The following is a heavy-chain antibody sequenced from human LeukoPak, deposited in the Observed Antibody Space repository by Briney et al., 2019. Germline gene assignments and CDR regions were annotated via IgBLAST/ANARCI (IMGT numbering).Heavy chain of an antibody. V-gene: IGHV4-39*07. D-gene: IGHD6-19*01. Sequence: SETLSLTCTVSGDSFSSSSYFWAWIRQPPGKGLERIGHFYYRGRTYANVSLKSRVTISVDTSKNQFSLKLSSVTAADTAVYFCARVLSSSGVLQGWFYMDVCGKGTTVTVS. CDR2: FYYRGRT. CDR1: GDSFSSSSYF. J-gene: IGHJ6*03. CDR3: ARVLSSSGVLQGWFYMDV.